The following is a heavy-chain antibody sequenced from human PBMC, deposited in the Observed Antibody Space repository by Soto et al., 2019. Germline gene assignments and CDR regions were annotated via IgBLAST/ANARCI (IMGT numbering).Heavy chain of an antibody. CDR2: IWYDGSNK. Sequence: GGSLRLSCAASGFTFSSYGMHWVRQAPGKGLEWVAVIWYDGSNKYHADSVKGRFTVSRDNYKNTLYLQMNSLRAEDTAVYYCARYSSSWYSDYWGQGTLVTVSS. J-gene: IGHJ4*02. CDR3: ARYSSSWYSDY. V-gene: IGHV3-30*19. D-gene: IGHD6-13*01. CDR1: GFTFSSYG.